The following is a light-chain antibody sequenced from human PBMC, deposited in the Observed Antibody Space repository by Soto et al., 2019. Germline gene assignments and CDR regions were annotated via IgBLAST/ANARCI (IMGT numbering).Light chain of an antibody. Sequence: DIQMTQSPSSLSASVGDRVTITCRASQSISSYLNWYQQKPGKAPKLLIYAASSLQSGVPSRFSGSVSGTEFTLTISSLQPEDFATYYCQQTYSTPRLTFGGGTKVDIK. V-gene: IGKV1-39*01. J-gene: IGKJ4*01. CDR3: QQTYSTPRLT. CDR1: QSISSY. CDR2: AAS.